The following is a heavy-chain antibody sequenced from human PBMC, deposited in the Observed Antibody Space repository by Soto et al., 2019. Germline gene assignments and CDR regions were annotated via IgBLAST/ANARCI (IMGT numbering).Heavy chain of an antibody. V-gene: IGHV3-30*03. J-gene: IGHJ6*02. CDR2: ISYDSNRI. D-gene: IGHD6-6*01. Sequence: GASLRLSFAASGYTFNSYGMHCVRQGPGNGLQWVAFISYDSNRIYYAESVKILFTISRDNSNSALYVQMNSLTGEDTAVYYCARNRSSCSDFNYYPLNAGGQGTT. CDR3: ARNRSSCSDFNYYPLNA. CDR1: GYTFNSYG.